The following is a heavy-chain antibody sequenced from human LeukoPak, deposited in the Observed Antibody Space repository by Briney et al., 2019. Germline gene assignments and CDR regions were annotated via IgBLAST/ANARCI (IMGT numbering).Heavy chain of an antibody. CDR3: ARDDVDTPPFDY. Sequence: PSETLSLTCTVSGASISSYYWSWIRQPAGKGLEWIGRIYVSGSSVYNPSLKSRVTISVDTSMNQLSLRLKSVTAADTAVYYCARDDVDTPPFDYLGQGTLVTVSS. J-gene: IGHJ4*02. CDR1: GASISSYY. D-gene: IGHD5-18*01. V-gene: IGHV4-4*07. CDR2: IYVSGSS.